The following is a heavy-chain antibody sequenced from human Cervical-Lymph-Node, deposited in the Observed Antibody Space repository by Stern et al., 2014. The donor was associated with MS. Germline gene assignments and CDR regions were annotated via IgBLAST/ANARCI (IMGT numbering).Heavy chain of an antibody. CDR1: GFSFSSYG. CDR3: AKDRGMIVVVTYSLDS. J-gene: IGHJ4*02. Sequence: VQLVESGGIVVQPGRSLRLSCVASGFSFSSYGMHWVRQAPGKGLAWVAVMSYDGSNAYYADSVKGRFTISRDNSKNTLYLQLNSLRAEDTAVYFCAKDRGMIVVVTYSLDSWGQGTLVTVSS. V-gene: IGHV3-30*18. CDR2: MSYDGSNA. D-gene: IGHD3-22*01.